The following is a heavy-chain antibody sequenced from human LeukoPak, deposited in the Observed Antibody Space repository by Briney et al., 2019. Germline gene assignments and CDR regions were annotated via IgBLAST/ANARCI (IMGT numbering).Heavy chain of an antibody. D-gene: IGHD6-13*01. J-gene: IGHJ6*03. Sequence: SETLSLTCTVSGGSISSSSYYWGWIRQPPGKGLEWIGSIYYSGSTYYNPSLKSRVTISVDTSKNQFSLRLSSVTAADTAVYYCARDQGEQQLGWVVSYYYYYMDVWGKGTTVTISS. CDR2: IYYSGST. CDR1: GGSISSSSYY. V-gene: IGHV4-39*07. CDR3: ARDQGEQQLGWVVSYYYYYMDV.